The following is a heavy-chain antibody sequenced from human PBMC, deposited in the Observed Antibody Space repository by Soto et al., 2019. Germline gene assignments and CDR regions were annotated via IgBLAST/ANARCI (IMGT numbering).Heavy chain of an antibody. D-gene: IGHD3-22*01. CDR3: ARHFVAVVIKGWGY. CDR2: TYYNGNA. Sequence: SETLSLTSTVSGASIDRSNYYWDWIRQPPEKGLEWIGTTYYNGNAYYNPSLKSRVTMSVDTSKNQFSLKLISVTAADTAVYYCARHFVAVVIKGWGYWGQGTLVTVS. V-gene: IGHV4-39*01. J-gene: IGHJ4*02. CDR1: GASIDRSNYY.